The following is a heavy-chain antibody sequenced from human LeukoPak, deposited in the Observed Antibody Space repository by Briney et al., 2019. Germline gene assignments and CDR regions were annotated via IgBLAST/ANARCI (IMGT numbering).Heavy chain of an antibody. D-gene: IGHD6-6*01. CDR3: ARMSFVRGSSLDY. Sequence: SETLSLTCTVSGGSIRSGGYHWSWIRQPAGNGLEWIGRTHTSGTTNYNSSLKSRLTISSDSSKNQFSLKLNSVTATDTAVYYCARMSFVRGSSLDYWGQGTLVTVSS. CDR1: GGSIRSGGYH. V-gene: IGHV4-61*02. J-gene: IGHJ4*02. CDR2: THTSGTT.